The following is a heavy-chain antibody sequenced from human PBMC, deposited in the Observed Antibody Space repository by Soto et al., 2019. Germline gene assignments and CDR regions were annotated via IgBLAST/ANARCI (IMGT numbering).Heavy chain of an antibody. CDR3: ARHDNDFWSGYYDY. Sequence: SETLSLTCTVSGGSISSYYWSWIRQPPGKGLEWIGYIYYSGSTNYNPSLKSRVTISVDTSKNQFSLKLSSVTAADTAVYYCARHDNDFWSGYYDYWGQGTLVTVSS. CDR2: IYYSGST. D-gene: IGHD3-3*01. CDR1: GGSISSYY. V-gene: IGHV4-59*08. J-gene: IGHJ4*02.